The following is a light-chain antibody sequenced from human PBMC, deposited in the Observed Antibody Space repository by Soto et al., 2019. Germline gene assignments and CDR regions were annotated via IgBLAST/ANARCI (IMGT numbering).Light chain of an antibody. J-gene: IGLJ2*01. V-gene: IGLV3-1*01. CDR1: KLGNKY. Sequence: SYELTQPPSVSVSPGQTASITCSGDKLGNKYACWYQQKPGQSPVLVIYQDIKRPSGIPERFSGSNSGNTATLTISGTPAMDEADYYCQAWDSSTVVFGGGTKVTVL. CDR2: QDI. CDR3: QAWDSSTVV.